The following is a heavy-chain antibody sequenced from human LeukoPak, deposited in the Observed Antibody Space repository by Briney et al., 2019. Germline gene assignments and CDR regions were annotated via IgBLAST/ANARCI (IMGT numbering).Heavy chain of an antibody. CDR3: ARGGIYCSSTSCAFPMGGY. Sequence: PGGSLRLSCAASGFTFSSYGMHWVRQAPGKGLEWVAVISYDGSNKYYADSVKGRFTISRDNSKNTRYLQMNSLRAEDTAVYYCARGGIYCSSTSCAFPMGGYWGQGTLVTVSS. D-gene: IGHD2-2*01. CDR1: GFTFSSYG. CDR2: ISYDGSNK. J-gene: IGHJ4*02. V-gene: IGHV3-30*19.